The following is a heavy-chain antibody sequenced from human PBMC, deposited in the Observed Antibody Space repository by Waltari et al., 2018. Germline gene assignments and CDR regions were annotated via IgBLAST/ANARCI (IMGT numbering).Heavy chain of an antibody. CDR3: ATPFYNWDDPLHS. Sequence: EVQLLESGGDLVQPGGSLRLSCAASGITFSNYAINWVRLAPGTGREWVSAITVGDETYYADSVKGRFTISRDTSKDTVHLQMNGLRAEDTAVYYCATPFYNWDDPLHSWGQGTLVTVSS. V-gene: IGHV3-23*01. CDR1: GITFSNYA. D-gene: IGHD1-20*01. CDR2: ITVGDET. J-gene: IGHJ4*02.